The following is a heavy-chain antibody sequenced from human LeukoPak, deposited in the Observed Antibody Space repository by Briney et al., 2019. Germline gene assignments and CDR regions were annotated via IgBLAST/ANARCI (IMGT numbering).Heavy chain of an antibody. CDR3: ARGAGASGYDYYFDY. J-gene: IGHJ4*02. CDR1: GGSISSYY. CDR2: IYPTGST. Sequence: SETLSLTWTVSGGSISSYYWSWIRQPAGKGLEWIGRIYPTGSTKYNPSLKSRVTMSLDTSKNQFSLKLSSVTAADTAVYYCARGAGASGYDYYFDYWGQGTLVTVSS. V-gene: IGHV4-4*07. D-gene: IGHD5-12*01.